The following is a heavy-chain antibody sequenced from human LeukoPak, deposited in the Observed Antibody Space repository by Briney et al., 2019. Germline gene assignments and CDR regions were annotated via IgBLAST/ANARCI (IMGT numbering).Heavy chain of an antibody. Sequence: GGSLRLSCAASGFTFSSYAMSWVRQAPGRGLEWVSAISGSSGSTYYADSVKGRFTISRDNSKNTLYLQMNSLRAEDTAVYYCAKDQLNSSGWYFVDYYYGMDVWGQGTTVTVSS. CDR3: AKDQLNSSGWYFVDYYYGMDV. V-gene: IGHV3-23*01. CDR2: ISGSSGST. J-gene: IGHJ6*02. CDR1: GFTFSSYA. D-gene: IGHD6-19*01.